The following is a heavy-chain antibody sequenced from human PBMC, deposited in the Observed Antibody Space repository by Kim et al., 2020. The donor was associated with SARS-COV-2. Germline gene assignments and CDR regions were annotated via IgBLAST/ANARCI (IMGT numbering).Heavy chain of an antibody. D-gene: IGHD3-9*01. J-gene: IGHJ4*02. CDR3: ARDRPPTILTGTFDY. CDR1: GFTFSSYW. Sequence: GGSLRPSCAASGFTFSSYWMSWVRQAPGKGLEWVANIKQDGSEKYYVDSVKGRFTISRDNAKNSLYLQMNSLRAEDTAVYYCARDRPPTILTGTFDYWGQGTLVTVSS. CDR2: IKQDGSEK. V-gene: IGHV3-7*03.